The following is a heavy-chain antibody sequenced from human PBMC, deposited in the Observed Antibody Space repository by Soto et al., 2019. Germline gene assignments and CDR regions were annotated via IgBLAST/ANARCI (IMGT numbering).Heavy chain of an antibody. D-gene: IGHD3-22*01. J-gene: IGHJ4*02. CDR3: AREFYYDRSYYFDY. CDR2: IIPIFGTA. CDR1: VGTFSSYA. V-gene: IGHV1-69*13. Sequence: GASVKVSCKASVGTFSSYAISWVRQAPGQGLEWMGGIIPIFGTANYAQKFQGRVTITADESTSTAYMELSSLRSEDTAVYYCAREFYYDRSYYFDYWGQGTLVTVSS.